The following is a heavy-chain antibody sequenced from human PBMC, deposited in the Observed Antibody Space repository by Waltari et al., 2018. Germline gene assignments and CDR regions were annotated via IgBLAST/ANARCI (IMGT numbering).Heavy chain of an antibody. CDR2: IYYSGST. Sequence: QVQLQESGPGLVKLSQTLSLTCTVSGGSIRRCGYYWSVIRPHPGKGLEWIGYIYYSGSTYYNPSLKSRVTISVDTSKNHFSLKLSSVTAADTAVYYCASPARSTFGGVIVTWGQGTLVTFSS. D-gene: IGHD3-16*02. CDR1: GGSIRRCGYY. CDR3: ASPARSTFGGVIVT. J-gene: IGHJ5*02. V-gene: IGHV4-31*03.